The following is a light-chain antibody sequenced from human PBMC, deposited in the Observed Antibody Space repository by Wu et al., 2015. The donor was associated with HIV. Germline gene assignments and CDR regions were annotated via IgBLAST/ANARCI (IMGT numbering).Light chain of an antibody. CDR3: QQYGSSPGT. Sequence: EIVLTQSPDTLSLSPGERATLYCRASQSVSSNYLAWYQQKPGQAPRLLISGASHRATGIPDRFSGSGSGTDFVFTISRLQPEDFALYFCQQYGSSPGTFGQGSEGGIQT. J-gene: IGKJ1*01. V-gene: IGKV3-20*01. CDR1: QSVSSNY. CDR2: GAS.